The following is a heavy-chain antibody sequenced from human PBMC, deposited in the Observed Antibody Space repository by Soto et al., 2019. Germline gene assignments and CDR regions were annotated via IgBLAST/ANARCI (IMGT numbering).Heavy chain of an antibody. V-gene: IGHV1-18*01. CDR1: GYTFTSYG. J-gene: IGHJ6*03. CDR3: ARKKLVVPAAMGGDYYYYMDV. CDR2: ISAYNGNT. Sequence: ASVKVSCKASGYTFTSYGISWVRQAPGQGLEWMGWISAYNGNTNYAQKLQGRVTMTTDTSTSTAYMELRSLRSDDTAVYYCARKKLVVPAAMGGDYYYYMDVWGKGTTVTVS. D-gene: IGHD2-2*01.